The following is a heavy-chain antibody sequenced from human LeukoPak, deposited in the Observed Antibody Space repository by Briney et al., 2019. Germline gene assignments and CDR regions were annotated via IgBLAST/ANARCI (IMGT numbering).Heavy chain of an antibody. J-gene: IGHJ4*02. Sequence: PGGSLRLSCAASGFTFSSYAMNWVRQAPGKGLEWVAVISHDGSNKYYADSVKGRFTMSRDNSMNTLYLQMSSLRPEDTAVYYCAREVEDTSNWSFDYWGQGTLVTVSS. V-gene: IGHV3-30-3*01. CDR3: AREVEDTSNWSFDY. CDR1: GFTFSSYA. D-gene: IGHD6-13*01. CDR2: ISHDGSNK.